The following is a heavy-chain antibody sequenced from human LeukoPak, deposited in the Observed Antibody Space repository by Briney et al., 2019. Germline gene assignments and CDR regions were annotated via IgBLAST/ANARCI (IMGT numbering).Heavy chain of an antibody. J-gene: IGHJ4*02. CDR1: GDSINSLDL. Sequence: SETLSLTCTVSGDSINSLDLWSWVRQPPGKGLEWIGEMYLSGTTHSNPSVKSRVTISIDKSKNQFFLNLSSVTAADTAVYYCTGLVGRYSSGLYYYYFDYWGQGTLVTVSS. V-gene: IGHV4-4*02. CDR3: TGLVGRYSSGLYYYYFDY. CDR2: MYLSGTT. D-gene: IGHD3-22*01.